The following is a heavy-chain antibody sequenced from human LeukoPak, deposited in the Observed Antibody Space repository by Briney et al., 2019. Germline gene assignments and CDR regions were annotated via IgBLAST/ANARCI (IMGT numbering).Heavy chain of an antibody. V-gene: IGHV4-38-2*02. CDR3: ARGHGAPDAFDI. J-gene: IGHJ3*02. Sequence: KPSETLSLTCTVSGYSISSGYYWGWIRQPPGKGLEWIGSIYHSGSTYYNPSLKSRVTISVDTSKNQFSLKLSSVTAADTAVYYCARGHGAPDAFDIWGQGTMVTVSS. CDR2: IYHSGST. D-gene: IGHD3-10*01. CDR1: GYSISSGYY.